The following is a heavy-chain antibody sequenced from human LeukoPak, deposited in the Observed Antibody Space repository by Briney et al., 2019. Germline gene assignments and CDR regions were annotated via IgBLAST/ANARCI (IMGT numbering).Heavy chain of an antibody. J-gene: IGHJ4*02. Sequence: PGGSLRLSCVASGFTFSSYAMSWVRQAPGQGLEWVSVISGSGGSTYHADSVKGRFTISRDNSKNTLFLQMNSLRAEDTAVYYCAKTGRGTTTFHYFDYGGQGTLVTVSS. CDR3: AKTGRGTTTFHYFDY. V-gene: IGHV3-23*01. CDR2: ISGSGGST. CDR1: GFTFSSYA. D-gene: IGHD1-26*01.